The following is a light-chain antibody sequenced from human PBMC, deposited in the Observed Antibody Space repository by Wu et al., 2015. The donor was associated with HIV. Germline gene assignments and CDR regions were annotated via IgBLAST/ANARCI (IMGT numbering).Light chain of an antibody. J-gene: IGKJ1*01. Sequence: EIVLTQSPGTLSLSPGDRATLSCRASQSVQWHVAWFQQKPGQVPRVLIYDSANRATGIPGRFSGSGSGTDFTLTINSLEPEDFAVYYCQQRYSWPWSFGQGTRVEL. CDR2: DSA. V-gene: IGKV3-11*01. CDR3: QQRYSWPWS. CDR1: QSVQWH.